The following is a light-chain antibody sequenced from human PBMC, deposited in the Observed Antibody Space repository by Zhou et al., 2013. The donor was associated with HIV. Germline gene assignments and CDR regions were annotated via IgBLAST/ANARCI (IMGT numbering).Light chain of an antibody. J-gene: IGKJ2*01. CDR3: QQYDTWPS. CDR2: GAS. CDR1: QTVVSDY. V-gene: IGKV3-20*01. Sequence: ENVLTQSPGTLSLSPGEKATLSCRASQTVVSDYLAWYQQKPGQAPRLLISGASSRAPGIPDRFSGSGSGRDFTLTISGLQPEDFALYYCQQYDTWPSFGQGTKLQIK.